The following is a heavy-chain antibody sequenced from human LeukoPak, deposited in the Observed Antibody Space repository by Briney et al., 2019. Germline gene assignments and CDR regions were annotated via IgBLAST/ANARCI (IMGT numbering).Heavy chain of an antibody. CDR1: GFTVSSNY. V-gene: IGHV3-53*01. J-gene: IGHJ4*02. D-gene: IGHD3-22*01. Sequence: PGGSLRLSCVASGFTVSSNYMSWVRQAPGKGLEWVSVIYSGGSTYYADSVKGRFTISRDNSKNTLYLQMNSLRAEDTAVYYCARYDSSGYYYYFDYWGQGTLVTVSS. CDR2: IYSGGST. CDR3: ARYDSSGYYYYFDY.